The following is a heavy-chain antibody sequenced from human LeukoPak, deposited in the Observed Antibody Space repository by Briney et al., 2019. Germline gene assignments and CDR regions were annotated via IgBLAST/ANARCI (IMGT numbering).Heavy chain of an antibody. J-gene: IGHJ4*02. CDR1: GGSISSYY. CDR3: ARGPPWFGELLVFDY. D-gene: IGHD3-10*01. V-gene: IGHV4-4*07. Sequence: SETLSLTCTVSGGSISSYYWSWIRQPAGKGLEWIGRIYTSGSTNYNPSLKSRVTVSVDTSKNQFSLKLSSVTAADTAVYYCARGPPWFGELLVFDYWGQGTLVTVSS. CDR2: IYTSGST.